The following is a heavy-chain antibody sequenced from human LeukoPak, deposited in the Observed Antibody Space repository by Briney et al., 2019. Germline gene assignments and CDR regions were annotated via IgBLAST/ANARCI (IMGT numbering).Heavy chain of an antibody. D-gene: IGHD1-1*01. CDR2: ISGSDGTT. Sequence: PWGSLRLSCAASGFTFSSYAMSWVRQAPGKGLEWVSSISGSDGTTYYADSVKGRFTISRDNSKYTLSLQMNSLRAEETAVYYCAKVDNCKYGYHDFWGQGTLVTVSS. CDR1: GFTFSSYA. V-gene: IGHV3-23*01. CDR3: AKVDNCKYGYHDF. J-gene: IGHJ4*02.